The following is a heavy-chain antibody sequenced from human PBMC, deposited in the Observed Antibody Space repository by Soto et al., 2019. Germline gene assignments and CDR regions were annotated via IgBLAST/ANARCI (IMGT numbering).Heavy chain of an antibody. V-gene: IGHV1-69*01. CDR3: ARPNYGDYQLDY. Sequence: QVQLVQSGAEVKKPGSSVKVSCKAYGGTFSSYAISWVRQAPGQGLEWMGGIITIFGTANYAQKFQGRVTITSDESMSTAYMELISLRSEDTAVYYCARPNYGDYQLDYWGQGTLVTVSS. CDR1: GGTFSSYA. CDR2: IITIFGTA. D-gene: IGHD4-17*01. J-gene: IGHJ4*02.